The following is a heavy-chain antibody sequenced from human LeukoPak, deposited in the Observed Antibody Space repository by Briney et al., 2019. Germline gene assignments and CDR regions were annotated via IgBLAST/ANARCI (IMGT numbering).Heavy chain of an antibody. J-gene: IGHJ4*02. Sequence: RASVKVSCKASGFTFSNSAIHWVRQARGQRLEWIGWIVVGSGDTEYAQKFQGRVSITRDMSTSTAHMELSSLISEDTAVYFCAAGDHGSHTLDYWGQGSLVTVSS. V-gene: IGHV1-58*02. D-gene: IGHD1-26*01. CDR3: AAGDHGSHTLDY. CDR2: IVVGSGDT. CDR1: GFTFSNSA.